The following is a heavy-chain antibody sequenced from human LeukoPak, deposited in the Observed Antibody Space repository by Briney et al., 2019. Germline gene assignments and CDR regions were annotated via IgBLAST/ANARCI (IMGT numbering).Heavy chain of an antibody. J-gene: IGHJ4*02. CDR3: ARKYYYDSSASPFDY. V-gene: IGHV3-53*01. CDR2: IYSGGST. CDR1: GFTVSSNY. D-gene: IGHD3-22*01. Sequence: PGGSLRLSCAVSGFTVSSNYMSWVRQAPGKGLEWVSVIYSGGSTYYADSVKGRFTISRDNSKNTLYLQMNSLRAEDTAVYYCARKYYYDSSASPFDYWGPGTLVTVSS.